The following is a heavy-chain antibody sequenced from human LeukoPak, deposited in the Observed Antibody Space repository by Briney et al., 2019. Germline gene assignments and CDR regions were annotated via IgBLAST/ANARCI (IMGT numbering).Heavy chain of an antibody. CDR2: ISYDGSNK. CDR1: GFTFSSYA. CDR3: ARFRGAD. J-gene: IGHJ3*01. V-gene: IGHV3-30-3*01. Sequence: GGSLRLSCAASGFTFSSYAMHWVRQAPGKGLEWVAVISYDGSNKYYADSVKGRFTISRDNAKNTLYLQMNSLRAEDTAVYYCARFRGADWGQGTMVAVSS.